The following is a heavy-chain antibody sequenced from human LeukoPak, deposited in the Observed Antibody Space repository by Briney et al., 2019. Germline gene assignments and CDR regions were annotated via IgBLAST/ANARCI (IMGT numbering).Heavy chain of an antibody. V-gene: IGHV3-7*01. Sequence: GGSLRLSCVASGFTLSTYYLTWVRQAPGKGLEWVANIKQDGSERYYVDTVKGRFTISRDNAKNSLYLQMNSLGAEDTAVYYCATYPFDYWGQGTLVTVSS. CDR3: ATYPFDY. CDR1: GFTLSTYY. J-gene: IGHJ4*02. CDR2: IKQDGSER.